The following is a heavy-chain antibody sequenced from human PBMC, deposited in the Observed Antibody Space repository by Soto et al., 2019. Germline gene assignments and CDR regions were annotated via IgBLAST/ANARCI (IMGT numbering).Heavy chain of an antibody. Sequence: PSETLSLTCTVSGGSVSSGSYYWSWIRQPPGKGLEWIGYIYYSGSTNYNPSLKSRVTISVDTSKNQFSLKLSSVTAADTAVYYCARAESTAGGYYFEYWGQGTWVTVAS. D-gene: IGHD6-25*01. V-gene: IGHV4-61*01. CDR2: IYYSGST. J-gene: IGHJ4*02. CDR1: GGSVSSGSYY. CDR3: ARAESTAGGYYFEY.